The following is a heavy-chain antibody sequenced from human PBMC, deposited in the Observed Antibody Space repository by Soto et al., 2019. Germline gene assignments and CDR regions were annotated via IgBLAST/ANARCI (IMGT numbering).Heavy chain of an antibody. J-gene: IGHJ5*02. V-gene: IGHV1-18*01. CDR2: ISAYNGNT. CDR3: ARAPASYTMKVVVEEWFDP. Sequence: QVQLVQSGAEVKKPGASVKVSCKASGYTFTSYGISWVRQAPGQGLEWMGWISAYNGNTNYAQKPQGRVTMTTDTSTSTAYRERRSLRSDDTAVYYCARAPASYTMKVVVEEWFDPWGQGTLVTVSS. D-gene: IGHD3-22*01. CDR1: GYTFTSYG.